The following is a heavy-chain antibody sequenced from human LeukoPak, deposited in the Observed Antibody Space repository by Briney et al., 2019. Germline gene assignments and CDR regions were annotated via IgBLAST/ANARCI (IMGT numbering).Heavy chain of an antibody. V-gene: IGHV3-23*01. CDR1: GFTFSNYW. J-gene: IGHJ6*03. D-gene: IGHD3-16*01. Sequence: GGSLRLSCAASGFTFSNYWMSWVRQAPGKGLEWVSAISGSGGSTYYADSVKGRFTISRDNSKNTLYLQMNSLRAEDTAVYYCATLTFYYYMDVWGKGTTVTVSS. CDR2: ISGSGGST. CDR3: ATLTFYYYMDV.